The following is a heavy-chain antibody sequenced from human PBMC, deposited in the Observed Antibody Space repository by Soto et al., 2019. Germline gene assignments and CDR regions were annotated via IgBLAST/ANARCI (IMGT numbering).Heavy chain of an antibody. J-gene: IGHJ6*03. D-gene: IGHD6-13*01. Sequence: SETLSLPCAVYGGSFSGYYWSWIRQPPGKGLEWIGEINHSGSTNYNPSLKSRVTISVDTSKNQFSLKLSSVTAADTAVYYCARGSGSSWYYYYYYMDVWGKGTTVTVSS. CDR1: GGSFSGYY. CDR2: INHSGST. V-gene: IGHV4-34*01. CDR3: ARGSGSSWYYYYYYMDV.